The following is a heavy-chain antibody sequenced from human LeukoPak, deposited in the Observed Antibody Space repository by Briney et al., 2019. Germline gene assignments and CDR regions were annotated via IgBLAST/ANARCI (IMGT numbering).Heavy chain of an antibody. CDR1: GFSFGDYA. CDR3: ARVGIYGSGIRYYYMDV. CDR2: ISWNSLNI. Sequence: GGSLRLSCEVSGFSFGDYAMYWVRQTPGKGLEWVSGISWNSLNIAYADSVKGRFTISRDNAKNSLYLQMNSLRAEDTAVYYCARVGIYGSGIRYYYMDVWGKGTTVTVSS. D-gene: IGHD3-10*01. V-gene: IGHV3-9*01. J-gene: IGHJ6*03.